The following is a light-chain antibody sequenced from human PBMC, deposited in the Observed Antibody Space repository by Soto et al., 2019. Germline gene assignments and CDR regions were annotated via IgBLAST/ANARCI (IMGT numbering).Light chain of an antibody. Sequence: EIVLTQSPATLSLSPGERATLSCRASQSVSTSLAWYQQRPGQPPRLLIYDASNRATGIPARFSGSGSGTDFTLTISSLEPEDFAVYYCQQRSNWQGATFGGGTKVEIK. V-gene: IGKV3-11*01. J-gene: IGKJ4*01. CDR3: QQRSNWQGAT. CDR1: QSVSTS. CDR2: DAS.